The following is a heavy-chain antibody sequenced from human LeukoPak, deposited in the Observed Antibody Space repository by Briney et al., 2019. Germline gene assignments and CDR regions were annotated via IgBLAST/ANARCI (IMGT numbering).Heavy chain of an antibody. D-gene: IGHD3-22*01. CDR2: INSNGGST. CDR3: ARDSWSSGLDY. J-gene: IGHJ4*02. CDR1: GFTFSSYA. Sequence: GGSLRLSCVASGFTFSSYAMHWVRQTPGKGLEYVSGINSNGGSTHYANSVKGRFTISRDNSKNTLYLQMNSLRAEDTAVYYCARDSWSSGLDYWGQGTLVTVSS. V-gene: IGHV3-64*01.